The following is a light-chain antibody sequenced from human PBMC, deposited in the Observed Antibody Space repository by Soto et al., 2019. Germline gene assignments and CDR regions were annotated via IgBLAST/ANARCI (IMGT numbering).Light chain of an antibody. V-gene: IGKV3-20*01. Sequence: EIVLTQSPGTLSLSPGERATLSCRASQIFSSSYLAWYQQKPGQTPRLLIYGTSSRATGIPDRFSGSGSGTDFTLTISRLEPEDFAVYYCQHYCTSPPWTFGQGTKVEIK. CDR1: QIFSSSY. J-gene: IGKJ1*01. CDR3: QHYCTSPPWT. CDR2: GTS.